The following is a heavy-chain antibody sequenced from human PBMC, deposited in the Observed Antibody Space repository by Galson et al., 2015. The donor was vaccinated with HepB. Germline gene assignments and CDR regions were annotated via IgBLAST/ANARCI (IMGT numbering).Heavy chain of an antibody. J-gene: IGHJ4*02. CDR1: GFTFSNAW. CDR3: TESAPYYYDSSGPARDY. V-gene: IGHV3-15*07. D-gene: IGHD3-22*01. CDR2: IKSKTDGGTT. Sequence: SLRLSCAASGFTFSNAWMNWVRQAPGKGLEWVGRIKSKTDGGTTDYAAPVKGRFTISRDDSKNTLYLQMNSLKTEDTAVYYCTESAPYYYDSSGPARDYWGQGTLVTVSS.